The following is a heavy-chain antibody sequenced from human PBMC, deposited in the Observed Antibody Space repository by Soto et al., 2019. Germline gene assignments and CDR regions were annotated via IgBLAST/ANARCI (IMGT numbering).Heavy chain of an antibody. J-gene: IGHJ4*02. Sequence: SETLSLTCAVYGGSFSGYYWSWIRQPPGKGLEWIGEINHSGSTNYNPSLKSRVTISVDTSKNQFSLKLSSVTAADTAVYYCASFRDADYWGQGTLVTVSS. CDR3: ASFRDADY. CDR2: INHSGST. V-gene: IGHV4-34*01. CDR1: GGSFSGYY.